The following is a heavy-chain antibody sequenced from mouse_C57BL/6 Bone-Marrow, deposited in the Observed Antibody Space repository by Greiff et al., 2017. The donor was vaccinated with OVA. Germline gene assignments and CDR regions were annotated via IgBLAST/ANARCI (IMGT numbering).Heavy chain of an antibody. CDR2: ISYDGSN. CDR3: ARDDYGY. CDR1: GYSITSGYY. D-gene: IGHD2-4*01. V-gene: IGHV3-6*01. Sequence: EVQRVESGPGLVKPSQSLSLTCSVTGYSITSGYYWNWIRQFPGNKLEWMGYISYDGSNNYNPSLNNRISITRDTSKNQFFLKLNSVTTEDTATYYCARDDYGYWGQGTTLTVSS. J-gene: IGHJ2*01.